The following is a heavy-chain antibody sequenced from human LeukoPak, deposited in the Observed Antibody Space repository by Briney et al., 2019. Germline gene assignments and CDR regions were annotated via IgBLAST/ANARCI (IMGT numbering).Heavy chain of an antibody. Sequence: PSETLSLTCTISADSINIYYWTWIRQPAGKELEWIGRVYPSGNTNYNPSLKSRVTMSVDTSKNQFSLRLTSVTAADTAVYYCARNPTLARFDPWGQGTLVTVSS. J-gene: IGHJ5*02. CDR1: ADSINIYY. V-gene: IGHV4-4*07. CDR3: ARNPTLARFDP. CDR2: VYPSGNT.